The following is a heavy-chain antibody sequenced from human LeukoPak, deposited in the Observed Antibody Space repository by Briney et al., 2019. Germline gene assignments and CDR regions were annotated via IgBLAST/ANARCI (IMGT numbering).Heavy chain of an antibody. CDR3: ARVDDSGSYYNVFDP. CDR2: IYYSGST. CDR1: GGSISSGDYY. D-gene: IGHD3-10*01. J-gene: IGHJ5*02. Sequence: SETLSLTCTVSGGSISSGDYYWSWIRQPPGKGLEWIGYIYYSGSTYYNPSLKSRVTISVDTSKNQFSLKLSSVTAADTAVYYCARVDDSGSYYNVFDPWGQGTLVTVSS. V-gene: IGHV4-30-4*01.